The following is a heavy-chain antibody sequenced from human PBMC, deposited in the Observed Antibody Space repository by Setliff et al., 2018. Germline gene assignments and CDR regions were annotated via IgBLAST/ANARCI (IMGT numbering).Heavy chain of an antibody. J-gene: IGHJ5*02. CDR3: ARAAKYDSSGYYGFWFDP. V-gene: IGHV4-59*01. CDR2: IYYSGST. CDR1: GGSLRNNF. D-gene: IGHD3-22*01. Sequence: SETLSLTCTVSGGSLRNNFWGWIRQSPGKGLEWIGYIYYSGSTNYNPSLKSRVSISVDTSKNQFSLRLSSVTAADTAVYYCARAAKYDSSGYYGFWFDPWGQGTLVTVSS.